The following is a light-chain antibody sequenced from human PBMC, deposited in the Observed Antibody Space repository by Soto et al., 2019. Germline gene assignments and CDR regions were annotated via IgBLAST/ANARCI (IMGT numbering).Light chain of an antibody. Sequence: DIQMTQSPCSLSASVGDRVTITCRASQSISSFLNWYQQKPGKAPQLLIYDASSLKSGVPSRFSGSGSGRDFTLTISSLQREDFATYYCQQSHSTPRTFGQGTNLEI. CDR1: QSISSF. V-gene: IGKV1-39*01. J-gene: IGKJ2*01. CDR3: QQSHSTPRT. CDR2: DAS.